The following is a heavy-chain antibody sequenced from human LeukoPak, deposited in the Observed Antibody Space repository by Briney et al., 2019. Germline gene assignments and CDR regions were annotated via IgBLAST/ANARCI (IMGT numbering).Heavy chain of an antibody. J-gene: IGHJ3*02. CDR2: IYTSGST. CDR1: GGSISSSSYY. CDR3: ARHDSDAFDI. Sequence: SETLSLTCTVSGGSISSSSYYWGWIRQPPGKGLEWIGYIYTSGSTNYNPSLKSRVTISVDTSKNQFSLKLSSVTAADTAVYYCARHDSDAFDIWGQGTMVTVSS. D-gene: IGHD3-16*01. V-gene: IGHV4-61*05.